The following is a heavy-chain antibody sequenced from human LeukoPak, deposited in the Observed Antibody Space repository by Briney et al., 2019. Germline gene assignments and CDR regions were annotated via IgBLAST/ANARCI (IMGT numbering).Heavy chain of an antibody. CDR1: GFTVSNNY. D-gene: IGHD3-22*01. J-gene: IGHJ4*02. Sequence: GGSLRLSCAASGFTVSNNYMSWVRQAPGKGLEWVSVIYTGGNIYYTDSVEGRFTISRDNSKNTLYLQMNSLRAEDTAVYYCAKASKNPANYYDSSGYYRAFDYWGQGTLVTVSS. CDR2: IYTGGNI. CDR3: AKASKNPANYYDSSGYYRAFDY. V-gene: IGHV3-53*01.